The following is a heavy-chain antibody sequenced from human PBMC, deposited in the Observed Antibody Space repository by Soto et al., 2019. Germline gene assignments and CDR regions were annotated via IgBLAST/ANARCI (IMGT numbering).Heavy chain of an antibody. Sequence: QVQLVQSGVEVKKPGASVRVSCKSSGYPFTHYGITWIRQARGQGLEWMGWISPFNGNTNYGQTLQGRVTLTTETSTSTVCMELRSLRSDDTAVYYCARDQSFDRTYYYGIDVWGQGTTVTVSS. J-gene: IGHJ6*02. CDR2: ISPFNGNT. CDR3: ARDQSFDRTYYYGIDV. CDR1: GYPFTHYG. D-gene: IGHD3-16*01. V-gene: IGHV1-18*01.